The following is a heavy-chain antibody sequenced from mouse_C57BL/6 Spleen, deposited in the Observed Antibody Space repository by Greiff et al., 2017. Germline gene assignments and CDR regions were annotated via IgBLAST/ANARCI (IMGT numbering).Heavy chain of an antibody. Sequence: EVKLMESGGGLVQPGGSMKLSCAASGFTFSDAWMDWVRQSPEKGLEWVAEIRNKANNHATYYAESVKGSFTISRDDSKSSVYLQMNSLRAEDTGIYYCTRPSYDYDGYYAMDYWGQGTSGTVSS. CDR3: TRPSYDYDGYYAMDY. CDR1: GFTFSDAW. D-gene: IGHD2-4*01. V-gene: IGHV6-6*01. J-gene: IGHJ4*01. CDR2: IRNKANNHAT.